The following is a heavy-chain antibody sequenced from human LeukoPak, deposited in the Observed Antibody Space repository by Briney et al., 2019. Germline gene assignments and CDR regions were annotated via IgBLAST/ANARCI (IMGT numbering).Heavy chain of an antibody. Sequence: SETLSLTCTVSGGSISSYYWSWIRQPPGKGLEWIGYIYYSGSTNYNPSLKSRVTISVDTSKNQFSLKLSSVTAADTAVYYCARSALIKYSSSWYPSDYWGQGTLVTVSS. CDR3: ARSALIKYSSSWYPSDY. CDR2: IYYSGST. CDR1: GGSISSYY. D-gene: IGHD6-13*01. J-gene: IGHJ4*02. V-gene: IGHV4-59*08.